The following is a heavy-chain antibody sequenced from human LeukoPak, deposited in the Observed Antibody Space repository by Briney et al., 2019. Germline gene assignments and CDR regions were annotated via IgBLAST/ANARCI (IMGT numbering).Heavy chain of an antibody. J-gene: IGHJ5*02. D-gene: IGHD1-26*01. V-gene: IGHV3-74*01. Sequence: GGSLRLSCAASGFTFSSYWMHWVRQAPGKGLVWVSRINSDGSSTSYADSVKGRFTISRDNAKNSLYLQMNSPRAEDTAVYYCARDGTNNWFDPWGQGTLVTVSS. CDR2: INSDGSST. CDR3: ARDGTNNWFDP. CDR1: GFTFSSYW.